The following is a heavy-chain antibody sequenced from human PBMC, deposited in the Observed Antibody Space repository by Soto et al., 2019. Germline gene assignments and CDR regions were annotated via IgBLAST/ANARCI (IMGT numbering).Heavy chain of an antibody. CDR3: AREKWASGSRWLDP. CDR2: IYSGGST. CDR1: GFTFSSYA. D-gene: IGHD6-19*01. J-gene: IGHJ5*02. Sequence: PGGSLRLSCAASGFTFSSYAMSWVRQAPGKGLEWVSVIYSGGSTYYADSVKGRFTISRDNSKNTLYLQMNSLRAEDTAVYYCAREKWASGSRWLDPWGQGTLVTVSS. V-gene: IGHV3-66*01.